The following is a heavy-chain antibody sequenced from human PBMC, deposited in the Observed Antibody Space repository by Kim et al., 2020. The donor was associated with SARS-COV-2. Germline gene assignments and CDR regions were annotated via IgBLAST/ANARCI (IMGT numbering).Heavy chain of an antibody. V-gene: IGHV4-59*01. CDR2: IYYSGSS. Sequence: SETLSLTCSVSGGSISVYYWSWIRQPPGKGLEWIGYIYYSGSSKYNPSLKSRVTMSVDTSKNQFSLRLTSVTAADTAIYYCASGGRSWDAFDVWGRGTMVTVSS. D-gene: IGHD3-10*01. J-gene: IGHJ3*01. CDR3: ASGGRSWDAFDV. CDR1: GGSISVYY.